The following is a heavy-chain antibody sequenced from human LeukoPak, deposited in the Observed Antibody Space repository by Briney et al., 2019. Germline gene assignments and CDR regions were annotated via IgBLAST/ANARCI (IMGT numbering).Heavy chain of an antibody. D-gene: IGHD4-17*01. CDR1: GFTFSNYG. J-gene: IGHJ4*02. CDR2: ISGSGSTT. V-gene: IGHV3-23*01. Sequence: GGSLRLSCAASGFTFSNYGMSWVRQAPGKGLEWVSAISGSGSTTSYADSVKGRFTISRDNSKNTLDLQMNSLRAEDTAVYYCAKEIWPTVTTPGWTYFDYWGQGALVTVSS. CDR3: AKEIWPTVTTPGWTYFDY.